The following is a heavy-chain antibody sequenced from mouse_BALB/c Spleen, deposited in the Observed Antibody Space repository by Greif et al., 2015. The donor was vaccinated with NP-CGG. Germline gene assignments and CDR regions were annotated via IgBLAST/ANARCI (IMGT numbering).Heavy chain of an antibody. CDR2: IYPGNGDT. CDR1: GYTFTSYN. J-gene: IGHJ4*01. Sequence: LQQSGAELVKPGASVKMSCKASGYTFTSYNMHWVKQTPGQGLEWIGAIYPGNGDTSYNQKFKGKATLTADKSSSTAYMQLSSLTSEDSAVYYCAREWLYYYAMDYWCQGTSVTVSS. V-gene: IGHV1-12*01. CDR3: AREWLYYYAMDY. D-gene: IGHD1-3*01.